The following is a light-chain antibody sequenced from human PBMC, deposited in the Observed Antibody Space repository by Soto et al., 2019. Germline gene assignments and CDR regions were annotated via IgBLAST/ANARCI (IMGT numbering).Light chain of an antibody. Sequence: DIVMTQSPLSLPVSPGEPASISCRSSQSLLHNNGYNYLDWYLQKPGQSPRLLIYLGSNRASGVPDRFSGSGSGADFTLKISRVEAEDVGVYYCMQALQAPLYTFGQGTKLEIK. V-gene: IGKV2-28*01. J-gene: IGKJ2*01. CDR3: MQALQAPLYT. CDR2: LGS. CDR1: QSLLHNNGYNY.